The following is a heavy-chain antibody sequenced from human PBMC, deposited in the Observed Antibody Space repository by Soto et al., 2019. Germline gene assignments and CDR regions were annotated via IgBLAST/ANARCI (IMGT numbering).Heavy chain of an antibody. CDR3: ARGGLLLWFGELQHYGMDV. Sequence: QVQLQESGPGLVKPSQTLSLTCTVSGGSISSGDYYWSWIRQPPGKGLEWIGYIYYSGSTYCNPSLKSRVTISVDTSKNQFSLKLSSVTAADTAVYYCARGGLLLWFGELQHYGMDVWGQGTTVTVSS. J-gene: IGHJ6*02. V-gene: IGHV4-30-4*01. CDR2: IYYSGST. D-gene: IGHD3-10*01. CDR1: GGSISSGDYY.